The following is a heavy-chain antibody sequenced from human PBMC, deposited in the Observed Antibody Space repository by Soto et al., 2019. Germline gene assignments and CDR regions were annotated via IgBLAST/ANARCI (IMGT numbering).Heavy chain of an antibody. CDR2: IVVGSGNT. D-gene: IGHD3-22*01. V-gene: IGHV1-58*01. CDR1: GFTFTSSA. CDR3: AASQYYYDSSGATSFDY. Sequence: GASVKVSCKASGFTFTSSAVQWVRQARGQRLEWIGWIVVGSGNTNYAQKFQERVTITRDMSTSTAYMELSSLRSEDTAVYYCAASQYYYDSSGATSFDYWGQGTLVTVSS. J-gene: IGHJ4*02.